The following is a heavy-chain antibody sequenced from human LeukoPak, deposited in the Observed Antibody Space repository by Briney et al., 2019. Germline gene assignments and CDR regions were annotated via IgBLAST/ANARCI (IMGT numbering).Heavy chain of an antibody. J-gene: IGHJ5*02. V-gene: IGHV3-21*01. D-gene: IGHD5-12*01. CDR1: GFTFSSYS. Sequence: PGGSLRLSCAASGFTFSSYSMNWVRQAPGKGLEWVSSISSSSSYIYYADSVKGRFTISRDNAKNSLYLQMNSLRAEDTAVYYCARDFSPSGVAIGPGSSNWFDPWGQGTLVTVSS. CDR2: ISSSSSYI. CDR3: ARDFSPSGVAIGPGSSNWFDP.